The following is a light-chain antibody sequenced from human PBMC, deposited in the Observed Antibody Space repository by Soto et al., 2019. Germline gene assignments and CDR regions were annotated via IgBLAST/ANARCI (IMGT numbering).Light chain of an antibody. CDR1: QSISSY. CDR3: QQSYSTTWT. CDR2: AAS. J-gene: IGKJ1*01. Sequence: DIQMTQSPSSLSASVVDRVTITCRASQSISSYLTWYQQKPGKAPKLLIYAASSLQSGDPSRFSGSGSGTDITLTISSLQPEDFATYYCQQSYSTTWTFGQGTKDEIK. V-gene: IGKV1-39*01.